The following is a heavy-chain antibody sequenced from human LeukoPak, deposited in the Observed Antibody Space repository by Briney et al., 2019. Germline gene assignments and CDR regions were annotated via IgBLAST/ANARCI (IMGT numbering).Heavy chain of an antibody. Sequence: GGSLRLSCAASGFTFSSYAMSWVRQAPGKGLEWVAFISYNGSNKYYADSVKGRFTISRDNSKNTLYMQMNSLRPEDTAVYYCAKGGCSSNICYENCWGQGTLVTVSS. CDR2: ISYNGSNK. CDR3: AKGGCSSNICYENC. D-gene: IGHD2-2*01. J-gene: IGHJ4*02. V-gene: IGHV3-30*18. CDR1: GFTFSSYA.